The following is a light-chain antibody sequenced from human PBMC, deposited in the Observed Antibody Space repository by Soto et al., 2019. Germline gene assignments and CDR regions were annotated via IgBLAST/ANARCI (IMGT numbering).Light chain of an antibody. J-gene: IGLJ1*01. Sequence: QSVLTQPASMSGSPGRSITISCSGTTYGFETYNQVSWYQQHPGKAPKILIYEGSKRPSGVSNRFSGSKSGNTASLTISGLQAEDEADYFCSSYVGDSAYAFGTGTKVTVL. CDR1: TYGFETYNQ. CDR2: EGS. V-gene: IGLV2-23*01. CDR3: SSYVGDSAYA.